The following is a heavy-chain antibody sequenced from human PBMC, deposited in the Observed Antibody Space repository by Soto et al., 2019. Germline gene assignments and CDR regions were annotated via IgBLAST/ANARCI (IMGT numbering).Heavy chain of an antibody. CDR3: ARLLSPANFFDAFDI. Sequence: PGESLKISCKGSGYSFTRNWIGWVRQMPGKGLEWMGIIYPGDSDTRYSPSFQGQVTISADKSISTAYLQWSSLKASDTAMYYCARLLSPANFFDAFDIWGQGTMVTV. CDR1: GYSFTRNW. D-gene: IGHD1-7*01. J-gene: IGHJ3*02. CDR2: IYPGDSDT. V-gene: IGHV5-51*01.